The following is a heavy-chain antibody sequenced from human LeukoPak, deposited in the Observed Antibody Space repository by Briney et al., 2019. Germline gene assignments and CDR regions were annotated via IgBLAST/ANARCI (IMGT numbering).Heavy chain of an antibody. CDR2: IYYTGST. J-gene: IGHJ2*01. CDR3: ASSSSGWYVDWYFDL. V-gene: IGHV4-59*12. D-gene: IGHD6-19*01. Sequence: SETLSLTCAVSGDSISSDYWSWIRQPPGKGLEWIGYIYYTGSTNYNPSLKSRVTISVDTSKNQFSLKLSSVTAADTAVYYCASSSSGWYVDWYFDLWGRGTLVTVSS. CDR1: GDSISSDY.